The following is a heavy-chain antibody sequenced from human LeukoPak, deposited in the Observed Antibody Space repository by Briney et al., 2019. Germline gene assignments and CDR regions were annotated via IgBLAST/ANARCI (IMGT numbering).Heavy chain of an antibody. CDR2: IYYSGST. J-gene: IGHJ6*02. Sequence: SETLSLTCTVSGGSISSYYWSWIRQPPGKGLEWIGYIYYSGSTNYNPSPKSRVTISVDTSKNQFSLKLSSVTAADTAVYYCARDKGGLGVWGQGTTVTVSS. CDR1: GGSISSYY. CDR3: ARDKGGLGV. V-gene: IGHV4-59*01.